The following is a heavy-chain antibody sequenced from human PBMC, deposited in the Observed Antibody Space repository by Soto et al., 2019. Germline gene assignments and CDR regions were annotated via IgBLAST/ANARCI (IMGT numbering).Heavy chain of an antibody. Sequence: RASVKVSFKASGGTFSSYAISWVRQAPGQGLEWMGGIIPIFGTANYAQKFQGRVTITADESTSTAYMELSSLRSEDTAVYYCASGYDYYYGMDVWGQGTTVTVSS. CDR3: ASGYDYYYGMDV. J-gene: IGHJ6*02. V-gene: IGHV1-69*13. CDR2: IIPIFGTA. CDR1: GGTFSSYA.